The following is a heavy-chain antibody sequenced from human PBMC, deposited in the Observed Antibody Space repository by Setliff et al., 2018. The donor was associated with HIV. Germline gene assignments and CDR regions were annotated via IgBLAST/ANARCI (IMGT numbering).Heavy chain of an antibody. J-gene: IGHJ5*02. D-gene: IGHD6-19*01. Sequence: ASVKVSCKASGGTFSSYPISWVRQAPGQGLEWMGGIIPIFGTTHYAQKFQGRLTMTRDTSTSTVHMDLSSLRSEDTAIYYCAKDRVSGWNNWFDPWGQGTLVTVSS. CDR3: AKDRVSGWNNWFDP. CDR2: IIPIFGTT. CDR1: GGTFSSYP. V-gene: IGHV1-69*05.